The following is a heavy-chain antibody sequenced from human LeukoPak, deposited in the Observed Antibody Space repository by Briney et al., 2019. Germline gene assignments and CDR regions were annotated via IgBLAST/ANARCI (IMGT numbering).Heavy chain of an antibody. V-gene: IGHV3-48*03. CDR3: ARVRSWFGEGMDV. CDR1: GFTFSSYE. CDR2: ISSSGSTK. Sequence: GGSLRLSCAASGFTFSSYEMNWVRQAPGKGLEWVSYISSSGSTKYYADSVRGRSTISRDNAKSSLYLQMNSLRAEDTAVYYCARVRSWFGEGMDVWGQGTTVTVSS. D-gene: IGHD3-10*01. J-gene: IGHJ6*02.